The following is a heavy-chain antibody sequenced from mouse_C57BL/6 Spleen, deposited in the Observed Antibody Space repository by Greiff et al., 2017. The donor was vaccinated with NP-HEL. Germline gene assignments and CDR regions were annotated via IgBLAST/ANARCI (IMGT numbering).Heavy chain of an antibody. Sequence: EVHLVESGGGLVKPGGSLKLSCAASGFTFSSYAMSWVRQTPEQRLEWVATISDGGSYTYYPDNVKGRFTISRDNAKNNLYLQMSQLKTEDTAVYYCARDDYYGSSFDYWGQGTTLTVSS. CDR1: GFTFSSYA. D-gene: IGHD1-1*01. CDR2: ISDGGSYT. J-gene: IGHJ2*01. V-gene: IGHV5-4*01. CDR3: ARDDYYGSSFDY.